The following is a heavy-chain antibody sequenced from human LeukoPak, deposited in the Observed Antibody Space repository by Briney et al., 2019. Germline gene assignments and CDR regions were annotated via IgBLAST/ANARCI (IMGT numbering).Heavy chain of an antibody. CDR3: ARDVDHYDSTGKGLVDF. V-gene: IGHV1-2*02. Sequence: ASVKVSCKASGYTFTGYYMHWVRQAPGQGVEWMGWINPNGGGTNYAQKFQGRVTMTRDTSISTAYMELSRLKSDDAAVYYCARDVDHYDSTGKGLVDFWGQGKMVTVSS. CDR1: GYTFTGYY. J-gene: IGHJ3*01. CDR2: INPNGGGT. D-gene: IGHD3-22*01.